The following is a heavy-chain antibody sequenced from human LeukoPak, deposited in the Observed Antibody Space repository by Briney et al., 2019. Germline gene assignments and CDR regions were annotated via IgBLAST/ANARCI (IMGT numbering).Heavy chain of an antibody. Sequence: PGGSLRLSCAASGFTFSSYGMHWVRQAPGKGLEWVAVISYDGSNKYYADSVKGRFTISRDNSKNTLYLQMNSLRAEDTAVYYCANLEPREQWLVPPFDYWGQGTLVTVSS. CDR3: ANLEPREQWLVPPFDY. CDR2: ISYDGSNK. D-gene: IGHD6-19*01. J-gene: IGHJ4*02. V-gene: IGHV3-30*18. CDR1: GFTFSSYG.